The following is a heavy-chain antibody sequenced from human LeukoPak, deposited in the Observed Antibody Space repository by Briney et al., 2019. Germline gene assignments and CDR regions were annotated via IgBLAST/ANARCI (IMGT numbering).Heavy chain of an antibody. CDR1: GYSITSGYY. V-gene: IGHV4-38-2*02. Sequence: PSETLSLTCTVSGYSITSGYYWGWVRQPPGKGLEWIGSIFYSGNTYDNPSLKSRVTISVGTSKNQFSLKLNSVTAADTAVYYCARHRSKWLQSSFDYWGQGTLVTVSS. J-gene: IGHJ4*02. D-gene: IGHD5-24*01. CDR2: IFYSGNT. CDR3: ARHRSKWLQSSFDY.